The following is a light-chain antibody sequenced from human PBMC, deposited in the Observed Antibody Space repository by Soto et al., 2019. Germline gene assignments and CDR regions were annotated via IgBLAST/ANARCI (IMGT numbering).Light chain of an antibody. Sequence: DIQMTQSPSTLSASVGDRVTITCRASQSISDWLAWFQLKPGKAPKLLIYDASSLESGVPSRFSGSGSGTEFTLTISSLQPEDFATYYCLQDYNYPFTFGQGTKVDIK. CDR3: LQDYNYPFT. CDR2: DAS. J-gene: IGKJ2*01. V-gene: IGKV1-5*01. CDR1: QSISDW.